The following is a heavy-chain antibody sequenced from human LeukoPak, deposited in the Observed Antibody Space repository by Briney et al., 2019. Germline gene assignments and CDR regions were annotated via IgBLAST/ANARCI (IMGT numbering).Heavy chain of an antibody. V-gene: IGHV4-39*02. J-gene: IGHJ4*02. CDR2: VYYSGRA. Sequence: SETLSLTSTVSGSSVSTINSYWGWIRQPPGKGLEWIGNVYYSGRANYSPSLKSRVTMSVDTSKNRFSLKMTSVTAADTAVYFCARLRKGRYFDYFFEYWGQGTLVTVSS. CDR3: ARLRKGRYFDYFFEY. CDR1: GSSVSTINSY. D-gene: IGHD3-9*01.